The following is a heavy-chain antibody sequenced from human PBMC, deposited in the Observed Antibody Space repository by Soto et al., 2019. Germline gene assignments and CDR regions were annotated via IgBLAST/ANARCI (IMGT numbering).Heavy chain of an antibody. CDR1: GGSTSSGDYY. D-gene: IGHD3-3*01. CDR2: ISYSGST. V-gene: IGHV4-30-4*01. CDR3: ARGRRITIFGVVMGNNGMVV. J-gene: IGHJ6*02. Sequence: SETLSLSCTLSGGSTSSGDYYWSCIRQPPASVFDCVWYISYSGSTFFNPSLKSRVTISLDMSKNQFSLKLCSVTAADTAVYFCARGRRITIFGVVMGNNGMVVWGQGTTVTVS.